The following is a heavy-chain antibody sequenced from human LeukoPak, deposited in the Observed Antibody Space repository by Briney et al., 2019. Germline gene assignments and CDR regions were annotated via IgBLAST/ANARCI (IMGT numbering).Heavy chain of an antibody. CDR3: ARDGGIAVAGTYFHH. Sequence: ASVKVSCEASGYTFINYVIHWVRQAPGQRLEWMGWIKVVNGNTKCSQKFQGRVTITRDTSASTVYMELSSLRSEDTAVYYCARDGGIAVAGTYFHHWGQGTLVTVSS. V-gene: IGHV1-3*01. D-gene: IGHD6-19*01. CDR2: IKVVNGNT. J-gene: IGHJ1*01. CDR1: GYTFINYV.